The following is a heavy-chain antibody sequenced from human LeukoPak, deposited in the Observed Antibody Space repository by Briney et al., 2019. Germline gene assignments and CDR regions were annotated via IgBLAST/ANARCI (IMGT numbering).Heavy chain of an antibody. D-gene: IGHD3-3*01. CDR2: IYWNNDK. V-gene: IGHV2-5*01. CDR3: AHVLRFLEEMYYFDY. J-gene: IGHJ4*02. CDR1: GFSLSTSGVG. Sequence: SGPTLVNPTQTLTLTCTFSGFSLSTSGVGVGWIRQPPGKALEWLALIYWNNDKRYSPSLKSRLTITKDTSKNQVVLTMTNMDPVDTATYYCAHVLRFLEEMYYFDYWGQGTLVTVSS.